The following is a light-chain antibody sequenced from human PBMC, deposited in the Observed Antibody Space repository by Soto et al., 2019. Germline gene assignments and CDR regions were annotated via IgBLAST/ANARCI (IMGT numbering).Light chain of an antibody. V-gene: IGKV1-9*01. CDR2: AAS. J-gene: IGKJ5*01. CDR3: QQLNSYPTT. Sequence: DIQLTQSPSFLSASVGDRVTITCRASQGISSYLAWYQQNPGKAPKLLISAASTLQSGVPSRFSGSGSGTDFTLTISTLQPEDFATYYCQQLNSYPTTFGQGTRLEIK. CDR1: QGISSY.